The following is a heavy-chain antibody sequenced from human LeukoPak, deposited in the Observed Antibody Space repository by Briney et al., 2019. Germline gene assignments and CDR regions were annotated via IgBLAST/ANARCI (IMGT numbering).Heavy chain of an antibody. Sequence: PSETLSLTCAVSGYSISSGYYCAWIRQPPGKGLEWIGTIFNTGSTYYNPSLKSRVTISLDASNNRFSLKRTSVAAADTAVYYCARDRPLLSGWSWFDAWGQGTLVTVSS. D-gene: IGHD6-19*01. CDR3: ARDRPLLSGWSWFDA. CDR2: IFNTGST. CDR1: GYSISSGYY. J-gene: IGHJ5*02. V-gene: IGHV4-38-2*02.